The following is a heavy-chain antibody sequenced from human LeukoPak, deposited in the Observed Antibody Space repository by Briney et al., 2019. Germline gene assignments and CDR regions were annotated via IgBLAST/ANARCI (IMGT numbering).Heavy chain of an antibody. D-gene: IGHD3-22*01. V-gene: IGHV4-59*01. CDR3: ARVTHSSGHFDY. J-gene: IGHJ4*02. Sequence: SETLSLTCTVSGGSISSYYWSWIRQPPGEGLEWIGYIYYSGSTNYNPSLKSRVTISVDTSKNQFSLKLSSVTAADTAVYYCARVTHSSGHFDYWGQGTLVTVSS. CDR2: IYYSGST. CDR1: GGSISSYY.